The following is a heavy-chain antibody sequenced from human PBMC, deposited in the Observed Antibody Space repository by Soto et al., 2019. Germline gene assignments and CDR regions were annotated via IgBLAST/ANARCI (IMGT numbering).Heavy chain of an antibody. CDR3: ARWEWASSDIAARPADAFDI. Sequence: EVQLVQSGAEVKKPGESLRISCKGSGYSFTSYWISWVRQMPGKGLEWMGRIDPSDSYTNYSPSFQGHVTISADKSISTAYLQWSSLKASDTAMYYCARWEWASSDIAARPADAFDIWGQGTMVTVSS. J-gene: IGHJ3*02. CDR1: GYSFTSYW. D-gene: IGHD6-6*01. V-gene: IGHV5-10-1*03. CDR2: IDPSDSYT.